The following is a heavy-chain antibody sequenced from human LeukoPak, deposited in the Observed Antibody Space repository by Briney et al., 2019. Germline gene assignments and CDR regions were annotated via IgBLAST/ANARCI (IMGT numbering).Heavy chain of an antibody. Sequence: GRSLRLSCAASGFTFDDYAMHWVRQAPGKGLEWVSGISWNSGSIGYADSVKGRFTISRDNAKNSLYLQMNGLRAEDTALYYCAKDTRKRTVTSGWYFDLWGRGTLVTVSS. CDR1: GFTFDDYA. D-gene: IGHD4-17*01. CDR2: ISWNSGSI. CDR3: AKDTRKRTVTSGWYFDL. J-gene: IGHJ2*01. V-gene: IGHV3-9*01.